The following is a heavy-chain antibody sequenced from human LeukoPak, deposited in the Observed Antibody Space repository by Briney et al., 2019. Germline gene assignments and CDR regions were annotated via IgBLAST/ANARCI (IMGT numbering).Heavy chain of an antibody. Sequence: MTSETLSLTCTVSGGSISSYYWGWIRQPPGKGLEWIGSIYHSGSTYYNPSLKSRVTISVDTSKNQFSLKLSSVTAADTAVYYCARRTVTTAFDIWGQGTMVTVSS. CDR3: ARRTVTTAFDI. CDR1: GGSISSYY. V-gene: IGHV4-38-2*02. CDR2: IYHSGST. D-gene: IGHD4-17*01. J-gene: IGHJ3*02.